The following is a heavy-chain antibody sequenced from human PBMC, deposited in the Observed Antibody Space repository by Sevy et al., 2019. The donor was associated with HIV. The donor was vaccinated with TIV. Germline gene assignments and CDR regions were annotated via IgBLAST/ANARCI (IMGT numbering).Heavy chain of an antibody. CDR1: GFIFSSYS. D-gene: IGHD6-6*01. V-gene: IGHV3-48*01. J-gene: IGHJ6*02. CDR2: ISDSSSPR. CDR3: ARGLGALPGYYYAMDV. Sequence: GGSLRLSCAASGFIFSSYSMNWVRQAPGNGLEWISYISDSSSPRYYADSVKGRFTISRDNAKNSLYLQMNSLTAEDTAVYYCARGLGALPGYYYAMDVWGQGTTVTVSS.